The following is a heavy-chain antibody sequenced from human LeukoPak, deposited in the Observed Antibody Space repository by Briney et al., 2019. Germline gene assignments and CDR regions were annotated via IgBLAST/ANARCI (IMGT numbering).Heavy chain of an antibody. V-gene: IGHV3-11*04. Sequence: GGSLRLSCAASGFTFSDYYMSWIRQAPGKGLEWISYITRSGGFYADSEKGRFTISRDNAKNSLYLQMNSLRVEDTAVYYCARDGDTTSKVDYLGQGTLVTVSS. CDR2: ITRSGG. D-gene: IGHD7-27*01. J-gene: IGHJ4*02. CDR3: ARDGDTTSKVDY. CDR1: GFTFSDYY.